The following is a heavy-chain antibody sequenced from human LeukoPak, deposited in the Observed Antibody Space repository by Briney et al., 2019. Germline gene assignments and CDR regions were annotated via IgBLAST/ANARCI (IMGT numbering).Heavy chain of an antibody. J-gene: IGHJ4*02. CDR1: GFTFSSYG. CDR3: AKRGPYSNSWYYFDY. V-gene: IGHV3-23*01. D-gene: IGHD6-13*01. CDR2: ISGSGGST. Sequence: GGSLRLSCVASGFTFSSYGMHWVRQAPGKGLEWVSAISGSGGSTYHADSVKGRFTTSRDNSKNTLYLQMNSLRAEDTAIYYCAKRGPYSNSWYYFDYWGQGTLVTVSS.